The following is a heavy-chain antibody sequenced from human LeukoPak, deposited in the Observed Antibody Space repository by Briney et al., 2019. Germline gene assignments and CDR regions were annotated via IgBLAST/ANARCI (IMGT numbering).Heavy chain of an antibody. D-gene: IGHD6-19*01. V-gene: IGHV3-66*01. Sequence: GGSLRLSCAASGFTVSSNFMSWVRQAPGKGLEWVSVIYSGGSTYYADSVKGRFTISRDNSKNTLYLQMNSLRVEDTAVYYCASPAHQWHWYYFDYWGQGTLVTVSS. CDR2: IYSGGST. CDR1: GFTVSSNF. CDR3: ASPAHQWHWYYFDY. J-gene: IGHJ4*02.